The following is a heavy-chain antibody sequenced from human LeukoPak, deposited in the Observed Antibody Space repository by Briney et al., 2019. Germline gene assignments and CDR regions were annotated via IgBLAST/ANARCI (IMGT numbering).Heavy chain of an antibody. V-gene: IGHV4-39*07. CDR2: IYYSGST. CDR1: GGSISSSSYY. CDR3: ARIGYCSGGSCYYNWFDP. D-gene: IGHD2-15*01. Sequence: SETLSLTCTVSGGSISSSSYYWGWIRQPPGKGLEWIGSIYYSGSTYYNPSLKSRVTISVDTSKNQFSLKLSSVTAADTAVYYCARIGYCSGGSCYYNWFDPWGRGTLVTVSS. J-gene: IGHJ5*02.